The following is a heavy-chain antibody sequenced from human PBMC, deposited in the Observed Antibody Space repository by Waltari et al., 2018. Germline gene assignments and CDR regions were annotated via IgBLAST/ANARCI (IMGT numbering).Heavy chain of an antibody. CDR2: IYHSGST. CDR1: GYSISSGYY. V-gene: IGHV4-38-2*01. CDR3: ARASGSSYHEYFDY. D-gene: IGHD6-6*01. J-gene: IGHJ4*02. Sequence: QVQLQESGPGLVKPSETLSLTCAVSGYSISSGYYWGWIRQPPGKGLEWIGSIYHSGSTYYNPSLKSRVTISVDTSKNQFSLKLSSVTAADTAVYYCARASGSSYHEYFDYWGQGTLVTVSS.